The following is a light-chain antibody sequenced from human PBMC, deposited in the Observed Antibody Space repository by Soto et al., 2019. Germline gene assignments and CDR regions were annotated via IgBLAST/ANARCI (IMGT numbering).Light chain of an antibody. J-gene: IGLJ1*01. Sequence: QPVLTQPASVSGSPGQSITISCTGTSSDVGSYNLVSWYQQHPGKAPKLMIYEGSKRPSGVSNRFSGSKSGNTASLTISGLQAEDEADYYCCSYAGSSTFFGTGTKVTVL. V-gene: IGLV2-23*01. CDR2: EGS. CDR1: SSDVGSYNL. CDR3: CSYAGSSTF.